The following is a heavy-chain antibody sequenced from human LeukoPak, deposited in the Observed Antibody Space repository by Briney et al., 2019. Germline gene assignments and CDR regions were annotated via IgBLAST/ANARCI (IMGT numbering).Heavy chain of an antibody. CDR3: ASGVYYFDY. J-gene: IGHJ4*02. V-gene: IGHV4-34*01. Sequence: SETLSLTCAVYGGSFSGYYWSWIRQPPGKGLEWIGEINHSGSTNYNPSLRSRVTISVDTSKNQFSLKLSSVTAADTAVYYCASGVYYFDYWGQGTLVTVSS. CDR1: GGSFSGYY. CDR2: INHSGST.